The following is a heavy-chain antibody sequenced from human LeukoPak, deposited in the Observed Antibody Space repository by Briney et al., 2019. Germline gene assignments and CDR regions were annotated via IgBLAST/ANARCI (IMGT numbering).Heavy chain of an antibody. CDR2: ISGSGGST. CDR3: AKEEYSSGWHPFDY. V-gene: IGHV3-23*01. J-gene: IGHJ4*02. Sequence: GGSLRLSCAAPGFTFSSYGMSWVRQAPGKGLEWVSAISGSGGSTYYADSVKGRFTISRDNSKNTLYLQMNSLRAEDTAVYYCAKEEYSSGWHPFDYWGQGTLVTVSS. CDR1: GFTFSSYG. D-gene: IGHD6-19*01.